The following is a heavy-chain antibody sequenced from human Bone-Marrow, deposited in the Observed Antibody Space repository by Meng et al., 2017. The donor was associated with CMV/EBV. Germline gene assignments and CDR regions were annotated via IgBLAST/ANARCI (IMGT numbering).Heavy chain of an antibody. CDR3: AKDGGYCTSISCPGRPDY. D-gene: IGHD2-2*01. V-gene: IGHV3-30*02. CDR1: GFTFSSYG. Sequence: GESLKISCAASGFTFSSYGMHWVRQAPGKGLEWVAFIRYDGSNKYYADSVKGRFTISRDNSKNTLYLQMNSLRAEDTAVYYCAKDGGYCTSISCPGRPDYWGQGALVTVSS. J-gene: IGHJ4*02. CDR2: IRYDGSNK.